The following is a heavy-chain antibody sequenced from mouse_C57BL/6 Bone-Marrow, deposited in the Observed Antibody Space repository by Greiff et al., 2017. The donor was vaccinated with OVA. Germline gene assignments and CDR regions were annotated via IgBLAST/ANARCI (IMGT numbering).Heavy chain of an antibody. CDR2: IYPGDGDT. Sequence: VQLQQSGPELVKPGASVKLSCKASGYAFSSSWMNWVKQRPGKGLEWIGRIYPGDGDTNYNGKFKGKATLTADKSSSTAYMQLSSLTSEDSAVYYCARSYFSSSRRFAYWGQGTLVTVSA. CDR1: GYAFSSSW. J-gene: IGHJ3*01. V-gene: IGHV1-82*01. D-gene: IGHD1-1*01. CDR3: ARSYFSSSRRFAY.